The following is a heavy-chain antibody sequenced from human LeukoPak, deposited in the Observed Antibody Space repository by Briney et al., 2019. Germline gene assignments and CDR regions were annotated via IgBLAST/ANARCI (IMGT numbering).Heavy chain of an antibody. CDR1: GGSFSCYY. J-gene: IGHJ6*03. CDR3: ARRRVRGAVYYYYYMDV. D-gene: IGHD3-10*01. Sequence: SETLSLTCAVYGGSFSCYYWSWIRQPPGKGLEWIGEIHHSGSTDYNPSLKSRVTISVDTSKNQFSLNLSSVTAADTAVYYCARRRVRGAVYYYYYMDVWGKGTTVTISS. V-gene: IGHV4-34*01. CDR2: IHHSGST.